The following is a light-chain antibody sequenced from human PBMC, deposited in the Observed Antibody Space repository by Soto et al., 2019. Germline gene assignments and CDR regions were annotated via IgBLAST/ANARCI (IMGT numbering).Light chain of an antibody. J-gene: IGKJ2*01. V-gene: IGKV3-15*01. CDR1: QSVSSN. CDR3: HEYNNWPRYT. Sequence: EIVMTQSPATLSVSPGERATLSCRASQSVSSNLAWYQQKPGQALRLLIYGASTRPTGVTDKFSGRGSGTEFTLNINCQQSEDFAVYYGHEYNNWPRYTFGQGTKLEIK. CDR2: GAS.